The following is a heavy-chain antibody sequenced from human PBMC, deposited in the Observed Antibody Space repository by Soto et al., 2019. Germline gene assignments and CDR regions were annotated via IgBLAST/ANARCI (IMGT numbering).Heavy chain of an antibody. CDR1: NGSISNSGSY. Sequence: SETLSLTCIVSNGSISNSGSYWGWIRQPPGKGLERIGNAYQSGSTYYNPSLQSRATISVDTSKNQFSLNLRSVSATDTAVYYCAREGVYCSGGSCYSADYFDYWXQGTLVTVSS. CDR3: AREGVYCSGGSCYSADYFDY. CDR2: AYQSGST. D-gene: IGHD2-15*01. J-gene: IGHJ4*02. V-gene: IGHV4-39*02.